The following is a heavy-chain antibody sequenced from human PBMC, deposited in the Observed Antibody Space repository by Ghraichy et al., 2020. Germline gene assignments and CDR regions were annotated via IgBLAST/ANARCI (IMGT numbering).Heavy chain of an antibody. CDR3: AKERVRAYYYYGMDV. Sequence: GESLNISCAASGFTFNEFAMTWVRQAPGKGLEWVSGILGSGETTYYGESVKGRFTIYRDNSKNTVYLQMDSLRAEATAAYYCAKERVRAYYYYGMDVWGQGTTVTVSS. CDR2: ILGSGETT. D-gene: IGHD3-3*01. V-gene: IGHV3-23*01. J-gene: IGHJ6*02. CDR1: GFTFNEFA.